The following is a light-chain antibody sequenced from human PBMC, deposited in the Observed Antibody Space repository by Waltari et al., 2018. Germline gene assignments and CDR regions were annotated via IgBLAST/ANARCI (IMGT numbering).Light chain of an antibody. V-gene: IGKV3-20*01. CDR1: QSISRF. Sequence: DIFLTQSPGTLSLSPGEGATLSCRASQSISRFLAWYQQKPGQAPRLLIYDASTMATGIPDRFSGSGSGTDFSLTISRLEPEDFAVYYCQKYGTLPATFGQGTKVEIK. CDR3: QKYGTLPAT. J-gene: IGKJ1*01. CDR2: DAS.